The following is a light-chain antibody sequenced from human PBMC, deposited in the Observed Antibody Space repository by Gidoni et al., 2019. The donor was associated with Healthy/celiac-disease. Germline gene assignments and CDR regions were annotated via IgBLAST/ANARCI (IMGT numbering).Light chain of an antibody. CDR1: QSISSY. V-gene: IGKV1-39*01. Sequence: DIQMTQSPSSLSASVGDRVTITCRANQSISSYLNWYQQKPGKAPKLLIYAASSLQSGVPSRFSGSGSVTDFTLAISSLQPVDFATYYCQQSYSTPYTFGQGTKLEIK. J-gene: IGKJ2*01. CDR2: AAS. CDR3: QQSYSTPYT.